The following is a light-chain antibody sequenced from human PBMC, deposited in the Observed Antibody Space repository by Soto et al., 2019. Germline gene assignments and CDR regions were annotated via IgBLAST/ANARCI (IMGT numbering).Light chain of an antibody. V-gene: IGKV3-15*01. CDR3: QQYDTWPRT. CDR1: QSVSTN. CDR2: GAS. J-gene: IGKJ1*01. Sequence: EIEMTQSPASLSVPPGERATLSCRASQSVSTNFAWYLQKPGQAPRLLIYGASTRATAVPARFTASGSGTEVTLSISSLQSDDFGVYYCQQYDTWPRTFGQGTKVEIK.